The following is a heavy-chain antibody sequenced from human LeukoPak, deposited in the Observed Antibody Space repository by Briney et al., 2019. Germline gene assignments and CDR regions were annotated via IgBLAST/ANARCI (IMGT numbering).Heavy chain of an antibody. CDR2: INHSGST. CDR1: GGSFSGYY. V-gene: IGHV4-34*01. Sequence: PSETLSLTCAVYGGSFSGYYWSWIRQPPGKGLEWIGEINHSGSTNYNPSLKSRVTISVDTSKNQFSLKLSPVTAADTAVYYCARGVLAYGMDVWGQGTTVTVSS. J-gene: IGHJ6*02. CDR3: ARGVLAYGMDV.